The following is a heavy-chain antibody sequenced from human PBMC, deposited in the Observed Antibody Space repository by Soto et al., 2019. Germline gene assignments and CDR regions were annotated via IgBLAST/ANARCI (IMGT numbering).Heavy chain of an antibody. CDR2: IYGDDGK. D-gene: IGHD3-10*01. Sequence: QITVKESVPTPWKPTQTLTLTCTVSGFSIGTSAVGVGWIRQPPGKDLEWLTVIYGDDGKRDSPSLGRRPTITKDTTKNQGVLTMTNMDTVHTATYFCANRHRGTAGRFDYWGQGPLVNVS. CDR1: GFSIGTSAVG. CDR3: ANRHRGTAGRFDY. J-gene: IGHJ4*02. V-gene: IGHV2-5*02.